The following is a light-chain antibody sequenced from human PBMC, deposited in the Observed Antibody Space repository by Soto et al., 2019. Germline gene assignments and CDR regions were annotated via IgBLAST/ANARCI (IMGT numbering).Light chain of an antibody. CDR2: DAS. CDR3: QQYGDSPIT. V-gene: IGKV3-11*01. CDR1: QSIRNS. J-gene: IGKJ5*01. Sequence: EIFLTQSPATLSLSPGERATLSCWASQSIRNSLAWYQQKPGQAPRLLIYDASTRATGIPARFSGSGSGTDFTLNISRLEPEDFAVYYCQQYGDSPITFGQGTRLEIK.